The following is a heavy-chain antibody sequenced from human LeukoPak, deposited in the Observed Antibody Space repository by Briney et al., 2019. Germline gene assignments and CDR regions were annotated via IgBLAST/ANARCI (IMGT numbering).Heavy chain of an antibody. J-gene: IGHJ6*02. Sequence: GASVKVSCKASGYTFTDYYVHWVRQAPGLGLEWMGIINPLRGITIYAQKFQGRVTITADESTSTAYMELSSLRSEDTAVYYCAREGTVSGGYYYYYGMDVWGQGTTVTVSS. D-gene: IGHD3-16*01. CDR3: AREGTVSGGYYYYYGMDV. CDR2: INPLRGIT. V-gene: IGHV1-46*01. CDR1: GYTFTDYY.